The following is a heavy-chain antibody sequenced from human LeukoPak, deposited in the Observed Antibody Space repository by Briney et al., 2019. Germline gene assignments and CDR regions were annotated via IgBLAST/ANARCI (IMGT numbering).Heavy chain of an antibody. CDR3: AKDSGRSGSFDY. D-gene: IGHD3-10*01. V-gene: IGHV3-23*01. J-gene: IGHJ4*02. CDR1: GFAFSNYW. Sequence: GGSLRLSCAASGFAFSNYWLHWVRQAPGKGLEWVSAISSSGGSTYYADSVKGRFTISRDNSKNTLYLQMNSLRAEDTAVYYCAKDSGRSGSFDYWGQGTLVTVSS. CDR2: ISSSGGST.